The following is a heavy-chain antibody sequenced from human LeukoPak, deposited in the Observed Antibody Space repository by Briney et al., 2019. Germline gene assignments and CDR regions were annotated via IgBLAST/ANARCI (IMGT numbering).Heavy chain of an antibody. CDR1: GGSSSSSNW. CDR2: IYHSGGT. J-gene: IGHJ4*02. V-gene: IGHV4-4*02. Sequence: SETLSLTCAVSGGSSSSSNWWSWVRQPPGKGLEWIGEIYHSGGTNYNPSLKSRVTISVDKSKNQFSLKLSSVTAADTAVYYCARYYEGIAAAGPNYYFDYWGQGTLVTVSS. CDR3: ARYYEGIAAAGPNYYFDY. D-gene: IGHD6-13*01.